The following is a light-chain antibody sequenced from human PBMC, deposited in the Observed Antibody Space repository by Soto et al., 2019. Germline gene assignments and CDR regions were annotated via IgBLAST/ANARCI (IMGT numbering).Light chain of an antibody. V-gene: IGLV2-14*01. J-gene: IGLJ1*01. CDR2: DVS. CDR3: SSYTTSSTPRYV. CDR1: SSDVGRYNY. Sequence: QSVLTQPASVSGSPGQSITISCTGTSSDVGRYNYVSWYQQHPGKAPKLMIYDVSNRPSGVTNRFSGSKSGNTASLTISGLQAEDEADYYCSSYTTSSTPRYVFGIGTKVTVL.